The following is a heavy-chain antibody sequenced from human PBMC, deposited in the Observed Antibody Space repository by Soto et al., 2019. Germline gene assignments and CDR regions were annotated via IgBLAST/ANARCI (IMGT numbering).Heavy chain of an antibody. J-gene: IGHJ6*03. CDR2: ISSSSSYI. CDR1: GFTFSSYS. D-gene: IGHD2-15*01. Sequence: GGSLRLSCAASGFTFSSYSMNWVRQAPGKGLEWVSSISSSSSYIYYADSVKGRFTISRDNARNSLYLQMNSLRAEDRAVSYCARERPSGPVVVVAATPHYYYYYYMDVWGKGTTVTVSS. CDR3: ARERPSGPVVVVAATPHYYYYYYMDV. V-gene: IGHV3-21*01.